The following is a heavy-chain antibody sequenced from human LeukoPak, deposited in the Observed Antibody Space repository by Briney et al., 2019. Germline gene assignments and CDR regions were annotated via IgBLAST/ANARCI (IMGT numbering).Heavy chain of an antibody. CDR1: GGSISSSSYY. CDR2: TYYGGNT. Sequence: PSETLSLTCTVSGGSISSSSYYWGWIRQPPGKGLEWIGNTYYGGNTYYNPSLKSRVTISVDTSKNQFSLELNSVTAADTAVYYCAAAFDYWGQGTLVTVSS. J-gene: IGHJ4*02. CDR3: AAAFDY. V-gene: IGHV4-39*01. D-gene: IGHD6-25*01.